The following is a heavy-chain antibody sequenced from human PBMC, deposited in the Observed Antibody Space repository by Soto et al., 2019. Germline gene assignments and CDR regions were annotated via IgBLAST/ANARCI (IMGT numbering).Heavy chain of an antibody. V-gene: IGHV5-51*01. D-gene: IGHD1-1*01. CDR2: IFPGDSDT. J-gene: IGHJ3*02. Sequence: GECLKISCKGSGYRFTNYWIGWVRQMPGKGLEWMGIIFPGDSDTRYRPSFQGQVTLAADKSLSIAYLQWSSLKASDTAIYYCARLGPQLERPDAFDIWGQGTVVTVSS. CDR1: GYRFTNYW. CDR3: ARLGPQLERPDAFDI.